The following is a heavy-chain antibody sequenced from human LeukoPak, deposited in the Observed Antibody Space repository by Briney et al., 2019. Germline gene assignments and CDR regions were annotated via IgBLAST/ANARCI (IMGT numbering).Heavy chain of an antibody. CDR1: GGSFSGYY. Sequence: SETLSLTCAVYGGSFSGYYWSWIRQPPGKGLEWIGEINHSGSTNYNPSLKSRVTISVDTSKNQFSLRLSSVTAADTAVYYCARVSGSSGDYWGQGTLVTVSS. CDR3: ARVSGSSGDY. J-gene: IGHJ4*02. D-gene: IGHD1-26*01. CDR2: INHSGST. V-gene: IGHV4-34*01.